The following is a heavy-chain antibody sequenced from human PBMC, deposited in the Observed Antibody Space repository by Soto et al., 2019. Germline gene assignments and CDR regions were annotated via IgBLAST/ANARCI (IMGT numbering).Heavy chain of an antibody. CDR2: IYYTGST. V-gene: IGHV4-59*01. J-gene: IGHJ3*02. Sequence: SETLSLTCSVSGGSISSYYWTWIRQPPGKGLEWIGYIYYTGSTNYNPSLKSRVTISLDRSKTQFSLKLSSVTAADTAVYYCARSAWGYAFDIWGQGTMVTVSS. CDR3: ARSAWGYAFDI. D-gene: IGHD1-26*01. CDR1: GGSISSYY.